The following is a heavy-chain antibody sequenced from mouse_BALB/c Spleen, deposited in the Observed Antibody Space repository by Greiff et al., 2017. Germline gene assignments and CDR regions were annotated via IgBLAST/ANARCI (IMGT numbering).Heavy chain of an antibody. D-gene: IGHD1-1*02. CDR3: ARGGYYDAMDY. CDR1: GYSFTSYW. Sequence: QVQLQQSGPQLVRPGASVKISCKASGYSFTSYWMHWVKQRPGQGLEWIGMIDPSDSETRLNQKFKDKATLTVDKSSSPAYMQLSSPTSEDSAVYYCARGGYYDAMDYWGQGTSVTVSS. J-gene: IGHJ4*01. V-gene: IGHV1S127*01. CDR2: IDPSDSET.